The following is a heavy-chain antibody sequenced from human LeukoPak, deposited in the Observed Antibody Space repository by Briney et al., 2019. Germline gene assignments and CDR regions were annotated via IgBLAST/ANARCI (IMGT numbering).Heavy chain of an antibody. CDR3: ASSIAAAGTGYYYYGMDV. Sequence: PSETLSLTCAVSGCSISSGYYWGWIRQPPGKGLEWIGSIYHSGSTYYNPSLKSRVTISVDTSKNQFSLKLSSVTAADTAVYYCASSIAAAGTGYYYYGMDVWGKGTTVTVSS. CDR2: IYHSGST. D-gene: IGHD6-13*01. J-gene: IGHJ6*04. V-gene: IGHV4-38-2*01. CDR1: GCSISSGYY.